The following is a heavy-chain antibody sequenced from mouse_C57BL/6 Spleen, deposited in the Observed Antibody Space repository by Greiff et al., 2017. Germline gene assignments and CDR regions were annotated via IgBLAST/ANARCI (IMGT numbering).Heavy chain of an antibody. Sequence: VQLQQSGAELVRPGTSVKVSCKASGYAFTNYLIEWVKQRPGQGLEWIGVINPGSGGTNYNEKFKGKATLAADKSSSTAYMQLSSLTSEDSAVYFCARDTDSNYAFDYWGQGTTLTVSS. CDR1: GYAFTNYL. CDR3: ARDTDSNYAFDY. J-gene: IGHJ2*01. CDR2: INPGSGGT. V-gene: IGHV1-54*01. D-gene: IGHD2-5*01.